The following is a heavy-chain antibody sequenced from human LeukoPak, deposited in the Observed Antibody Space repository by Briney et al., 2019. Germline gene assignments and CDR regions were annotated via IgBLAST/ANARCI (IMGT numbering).Heavy chain of an antibody. CDR3: VVGGSPGY. V-gene: IGHV3-74*01. CDR1: GLAFSAYK. J-gene: IGHJ4*02. D-gene: IGHD2-15*01. CDR2: ISTDGYTT. Sequence: GGSLRLSCAASGLAFSAYKMHWARQAPRKGLVWVSRISTDGYTTDYADFVQGRFTASRDNTKNTWFLEMNSLRAEDTAVYYCVVGGSPGYWGQGTLVTVSS.